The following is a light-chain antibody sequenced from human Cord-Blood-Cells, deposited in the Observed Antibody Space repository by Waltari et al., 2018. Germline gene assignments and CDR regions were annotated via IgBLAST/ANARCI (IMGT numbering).Light chain of an antibody. CDR2: AAS. J-gene: IGKJ1*01. CDR1: QSISSW. CDR3: QQYNSYSWT. Sequence: DIQMTPSPSPLSASVGDRVTIPCRASQSISSWLAWYQQKPGKAPKLLIYAASSLESGVPSRFSGSGSGTEFTLTISSLQPDDFATYYCQQYNSYSWTFGQGTKVEIK. V-gene: IGKV1-5*01.